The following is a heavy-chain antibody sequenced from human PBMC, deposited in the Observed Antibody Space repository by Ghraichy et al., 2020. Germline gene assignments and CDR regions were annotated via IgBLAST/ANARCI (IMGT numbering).Heavy chain of an antibody. Sequence: LSLTCAASGFTFSSYGMHWVRQAPGKGLEWVAVIWYDGRNKYYADSVKGRFTISRDNSKNTLSLQMNSLRAEDTAVYYCARGIVVFPPESYYFDYWGQGTLVTVSS. CDR2: IWYDGRNK. V-gene: IGHV3-33*01. CDR1: GFTFSSYG. CDR3: ARGIVVFPPESYYFDY. J-gene: IGHJ4*02. D-gene: IGHD2-2*01.